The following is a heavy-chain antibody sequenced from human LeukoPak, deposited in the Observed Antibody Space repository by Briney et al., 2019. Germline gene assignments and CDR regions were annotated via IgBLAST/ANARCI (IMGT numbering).Heavy chain of an antibody. V-gene: IGHV4-38-2*01. D-gene: IGHD4-17*01. CDR1: GYSISSGYY. CDR2: IYYSGST. CDR3: ARRGGDYSIDY. J-gene: IGHJ4*02. Sequence: SETLSLTCAVSGYSISSGYYWGWIRQPPRKGLEWIGSIYYSGSTYYNPSLKSRVTISVDTSKNQFPLKVSSVTAADTAVYYCARRGGDYSIDYWGQGTLVTVSS.